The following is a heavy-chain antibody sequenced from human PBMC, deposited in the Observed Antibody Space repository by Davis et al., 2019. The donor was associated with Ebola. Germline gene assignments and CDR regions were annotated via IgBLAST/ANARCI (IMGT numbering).Heavy chain of an antibody. J-gene: IGHJ6*02. CDR1: GFTFGSSA. D-gene: IGHD6-6*01. CDR2: IRGSGA. CDR3: ARYLTSSSLDV. Sequence: GGSLRLSCAASGFTFGSSAMSWVRQAPGKGLEWVSSIRGSGAYYADSVKGRFTVSRDNSKNTLYLQMNSLRAEETAVYYCARYLTSSSLDVWGPGTTVTVSS. V-gene: IGHV3-23*01.